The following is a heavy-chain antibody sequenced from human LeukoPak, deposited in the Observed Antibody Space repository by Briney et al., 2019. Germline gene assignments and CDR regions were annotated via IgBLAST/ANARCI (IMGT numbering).Heavy chain of an antibody. CDR3: AREYSSSIGAFDI. V-gene: IGHV4-34*01. CDR1: GGSFSGYY. CDR2: INHSGST. D-gene: IGHD6-6*01. Sequence: AETLSLTCAVYGGSFSGYYWSWIRQPPGKGLEWIGEINHSGSTNYNPSLKSRVTISVDTSKNQFYLKLSSVTAADTAVYYCAREYSSSIGAFDIWGQGTMVTVS. J-gene: IGHJ3*02.